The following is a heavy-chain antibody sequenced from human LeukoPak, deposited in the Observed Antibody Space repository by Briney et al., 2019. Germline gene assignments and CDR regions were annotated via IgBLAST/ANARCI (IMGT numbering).Heavy chain of an antibody. Sequence: GGSLRLSCAASGFTFSSYSMNWARQAPGKGLEWVSYISSSSSTIYYADSVKGRFTISRDNAKNSLYLQMNSLRAEDTAVYYCARDYYDSSGYCEFDYWGQGTLVTVSS. V-gene: IGHV3-48*01. J-gene: IGHJ4*02. CDR1: GFTFSSYS. CDR3: ARDYYDSSGYCEFDY. D-gene: IGHD3-22*01. CDR2: ISSSSSTI.